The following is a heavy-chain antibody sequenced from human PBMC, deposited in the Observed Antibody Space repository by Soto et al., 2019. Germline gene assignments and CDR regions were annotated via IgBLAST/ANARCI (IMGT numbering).Heavy chain of an antibody. V-gene: IGHV3-7*04. Sequence: EVQLVESGGGLVQPGGSLRLSCEASGFTFGTYWMTWVRQPPGKGLECVADIKPDGSERYYVDSVKGQFTISRDNAKNSLYLHMNSLRAEDTAVYYCATDLNWEQYWGQGTLVTVSS. CDR3: ATDLNWEQY. D-gene: IGHD7-27*01. CDR1: GFTFGTYW. CDR2: IKPDGSER. J-gene: IGHJ4*02.